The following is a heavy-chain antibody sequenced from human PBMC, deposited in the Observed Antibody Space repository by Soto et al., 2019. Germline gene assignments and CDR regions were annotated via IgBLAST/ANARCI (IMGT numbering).Heavy chain of an antibody. CDR3: ARLGYCGGGTCFGAFDI. D-gene: IGHD2-15*01. Sequence: QVTLTESGPVLVKPTETLTLTCTVSGFSLSNAAMGVGWIRQPPGKALEWLAHIFANDEKSSTTSLKSRLTIFKXXSXSXXVLIMTNMDPGDTSTYYCARLGYCGGGTCFGAFDIWGQGTTVTVSS. J-gene: IGHJ3*02. CDR2: IFANDEK. V-gene: IGHV2-26*01. CDR1: GFSLSNAAMG.